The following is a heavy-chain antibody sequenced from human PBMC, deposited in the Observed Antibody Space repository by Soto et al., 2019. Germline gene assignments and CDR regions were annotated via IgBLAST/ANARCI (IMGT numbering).Heavy chain of an antibody. CDR3: ARALSSGWYHDAFDI. D-gene: IGHD6-19*01. CDR2: INSDGSST. J-gene: IGHJ3*02. V-gene: IGHV3-74*01. Sequence: HPGGSLRLSCAASGFTFSSYWMHWVRQAPGKGLVWVSRINSDGSSTSYADSVKGRFTISRDNAKNTLYLQMNSLRAADTAVYYCARALSSGWYHDAFDIWGQGTMVTVSS. CDR1: GFTFSSYW.